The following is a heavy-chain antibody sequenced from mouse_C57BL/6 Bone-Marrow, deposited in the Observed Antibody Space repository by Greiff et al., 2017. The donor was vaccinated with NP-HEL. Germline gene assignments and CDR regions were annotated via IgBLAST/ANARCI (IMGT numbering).Heavy chain of an antibody. V-gene: IGHV1-53*01. CDR2: INPSNGGT. Sequence: QVQLQQPGTELVKPGASVKLSCKASGYTFTSYWMHWVKQRPGQGLEWIGNINPSNGGTNYNEKFKSKATLTVDKSSSTAYMQLSSLTSEDSAVYCWARRGLRSYYFDYWGQGTTLTVSS. CDR1: GYTFTSYW. D-gene: IGHD1-1*01. CDR3: ARRGLRSYYFDY. J-gene: IGHJ2*01.